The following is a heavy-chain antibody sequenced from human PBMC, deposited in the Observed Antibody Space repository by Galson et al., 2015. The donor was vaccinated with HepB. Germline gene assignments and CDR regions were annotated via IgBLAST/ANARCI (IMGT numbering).Heavy chain of an antibody. Sequence: SLRLSCAASGFTFNSYNMNWVRQAPGKGLEWVSSIRSSSSYISYADPVKGRFTIPRENAKNSQYLQRNSLIAQDPAGYYCARTPKAIAAAGKGGPIDYWGQGTLVTVSS. J-gene: IGHJ4*02. D-gene: IGHD6-13*01. V-gene: IGHV3-21*01. CDR1: GFTFNSYN. CDR3: ARTPKAIAAAGKGGPIDY. CDR2: IRSSSSYI.